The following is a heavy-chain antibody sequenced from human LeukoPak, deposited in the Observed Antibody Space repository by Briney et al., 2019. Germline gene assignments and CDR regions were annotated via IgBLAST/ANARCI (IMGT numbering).Heavy chain of an antibody. D-gene: IGHD3-22*01. CDR3: ARATQTYYYDSSGLFPMDV. J-gene: IGHJ6*02. CDR2: ISYDGSNK. CDR1: GFTFSSYG. Sequence: PGGSLRLSCAASGFTFSSYGMHWVRQAPGKGLEWVAVISYDGSNKYYADSVKGRFTISRDNSKNTLYLQMNSLRAEDTAVYYCARATQTYYYDSSGLFPMDVWGQGTTVTVSS. V-gene: IGHV3-30*03.